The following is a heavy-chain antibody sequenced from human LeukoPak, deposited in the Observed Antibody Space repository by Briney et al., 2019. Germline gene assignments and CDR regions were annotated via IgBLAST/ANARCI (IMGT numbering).Heavy chain of an antibody. CDR1: GGSISSYY. Sequence: PSETLSLTCTVSGGSISSYYWSWIRQPPGKGLEWIGYIYYSGSTNYNPSLESRVTISVDTSKNQFSLKLSSVTAADTAVYYCARGTDSSGWYGVSFDYWGQGTLVTVSS. V-gene: IGHV4-59*01. D-gene: IGHD6-19*01. J-gene: IGHJ4*02. CDR3: ARGTDSSGWYGVSFDY. CDR2: IYYSGST.